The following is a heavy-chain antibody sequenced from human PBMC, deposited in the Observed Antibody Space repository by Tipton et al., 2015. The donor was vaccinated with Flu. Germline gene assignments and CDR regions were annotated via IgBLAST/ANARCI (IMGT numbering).Heavy chain of an antibody. CDR1: GFTFRSYG. J-gene: IGHJ4*02. CDR2: LNSDRSST. Sequence: SLRLSCAASGFTFRSYGMHWVRQGPGKGLVWVSHLNSDRSSTTYADSVKGRFTVSRDNAKNTLYLQMTNLRAEDTALYYCARQIGGGDCFWGQGTLVTVSS. D-gene: IGHD2-21*01. V-gene: IGHV3-74*01. CDR3: ARQIGGGDCF.